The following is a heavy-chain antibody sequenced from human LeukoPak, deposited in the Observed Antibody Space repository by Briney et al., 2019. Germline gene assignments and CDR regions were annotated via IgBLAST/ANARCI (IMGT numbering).Heavy chain of an antibody. J-gene: IGHJ4*02. V-gene: IGHV4-61*02. Sequence: PSQTLSLTCTVSGGSISSGSYYWSWIRQPAGKGLEWIGRIYTSGSTNYNPSLKSRVTILVDTSKNQFSLKLSSVTAADTAVYYCARDRGYHDSSGYYAYYFDYWGQGTLVTVSS. CDR2: IYTSGST. D-gene: IGHD3-22*01. CDR3: ARDRGYHDSSGYYAYYFDY. CDR1: GGSISSGSYY.